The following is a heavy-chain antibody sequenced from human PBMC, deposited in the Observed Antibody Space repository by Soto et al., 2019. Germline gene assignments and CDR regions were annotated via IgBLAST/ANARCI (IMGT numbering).Heavy chain of an antibody. CDR2: ISHSGASI. CDR3: ARDAPLPQGRWLNLDF. V-gene: IGHV3-48*03. J-gene: IGHJ4*02. D-gene: IGHD5-12*01. Sequence: SLRLCCAASVFTFSNYDMNWGRQAPGKGLEWVSYISHSGASIDYADSVRGRFTISRDNAKNSLYPQMNSLRAEDTAVYYCARDAPLPQGRWLNLDFWGQGTLVTVSS. CDR1: VFTFSNYD.